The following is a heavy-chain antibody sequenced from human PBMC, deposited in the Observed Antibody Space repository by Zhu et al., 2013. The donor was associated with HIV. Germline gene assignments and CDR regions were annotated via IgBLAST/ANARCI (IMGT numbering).Heavy chain of an antibody. CDR2: IYYSGST. Sequence: QVQLQESGPGLVKPSETLSLTCTVSGGSISSSSYYWGWIRQPPGKGLEWIGSIYYSGSTYYNPSLKSRVTISVDTSKNQFSLKLSSVTAADTAVYYCARVSVGVWFGELFYFDYWGQGNPGHRLL. CDR1: GGSISSSSYY. V-gene: IGHV4-39*07. D-gene: IGHD3-10*01. CDR3: ARVSVGVWFGELFYFDY. J-gene: IGHJ4*02.